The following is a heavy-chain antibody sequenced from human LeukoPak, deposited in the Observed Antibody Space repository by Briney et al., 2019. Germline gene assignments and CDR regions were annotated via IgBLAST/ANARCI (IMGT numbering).Heavy chain of an antibody. J-gene: IGHJ4*02. CDR2: IWYDGSNQ. CDR3: ARDPGHSGWYGDY. CDR1: GFTFSSYG. Sequence: GGSLRLSCAASGFTFSSYGMHRVRQAPGKGQEWVSIIWYDGSNQYYADSVKGRFTISKDNSQNTLYLHMNSLRAEDTAVYYCARDPGHSGWYGDYWGQGTLVTVSS. D-gene: IGHD6-19*01. V-gene: IGHV3-33*01.